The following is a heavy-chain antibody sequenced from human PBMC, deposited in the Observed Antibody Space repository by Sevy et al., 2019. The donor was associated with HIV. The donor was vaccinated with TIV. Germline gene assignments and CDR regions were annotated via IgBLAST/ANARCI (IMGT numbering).Heavy chain of an antibody. D-gene: IGHD5-18*01. CDR3: ATVDTAMVTGGGGHFDY. CDR1: GYSISSGYY. Sequence: SETLSLTCTVSGYSISSGYYWGWIRQPPGKWLEWIGSIYHSGSTYYNPSLKSRVTISVDTSKNQFSLKLSSVTAADTAVYYCATVDTAMVTGGGGHFDYWGQGTLVTVSS. J-gene: IGHJ4*02. V-gene: IGHV4-38-2*02. CDR2: IYHSGST.